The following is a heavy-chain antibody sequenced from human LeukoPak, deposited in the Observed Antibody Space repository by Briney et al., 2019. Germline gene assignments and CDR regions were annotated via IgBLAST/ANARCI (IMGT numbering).Heavy chain of an antibody. J-gene: IGHJ5*02. CDR2: IYTSGST. CDR1: GGSISSGSYY. V-gene: IGHV4-61*02. D-gene: IGHD3-16*01. CDR3: AREHYDYVWGYNWFDP. Sequence: SETLSLTCTVSGGSISSGSYYWRWIPQPAGKGLEWIVRIYTSGSTNYNPSLKSRVTISVDTSKNQFSLKLSSVTAADTAVYYCAREHYDYVWGYNWFDPWGQGTLVTVSS.